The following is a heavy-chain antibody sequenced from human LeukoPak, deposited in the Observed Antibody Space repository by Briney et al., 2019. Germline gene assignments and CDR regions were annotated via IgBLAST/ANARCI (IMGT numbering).Heavy chain of an antibody. J-gene: IGHJ3*02. CDR1: GFTFSGSA. Sequence: GGSLRLSCAASGFTFSGSAMHWVRQASGKGLEWVGRIRSKANSYATAYAASVKGRFTISRDDSKNTAYLQMNSLKTEDTAVYYCTRHLYGSGSYRDDAFDIWGQGTMVTVSS. CDR2: IRSKANSYAT. V-gene: IGHV3-73*01. CDR3: TRHLYGSGSYRDDAFDI. D-gene: IGHD3-10*01.